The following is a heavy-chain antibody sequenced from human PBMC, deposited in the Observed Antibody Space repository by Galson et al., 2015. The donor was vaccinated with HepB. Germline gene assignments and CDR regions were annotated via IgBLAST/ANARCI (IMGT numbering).Heavy chain of an antibody. D-gene: IGHD1-1*01. J-gene: IGHJ4*02. Sequence: SLRLSCAASGFIFSSLGMTWVRQAPGKGLECVSAIGVNAGSTDYADSVKGRFTISRDNSKNMLYLQMNNLRAEDTAVYYCAKGTTNIDYWGQGTLVTVSS. CDR3: AKGTTNIDY. CDR1: GFIFSSLG. CDR2: IGVNAGST. V-gene: IGHV3-23*01.